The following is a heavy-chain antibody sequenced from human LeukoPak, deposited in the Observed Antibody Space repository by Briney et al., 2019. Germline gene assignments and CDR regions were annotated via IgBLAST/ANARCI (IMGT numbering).Heavy chain of an antibody. V-gene: IGHV3-23*01. CDR3: ADGGPSSGVFDY. CDR1: GFTFSNYW. Sequence: GGSLKLSCAGSGFTFSNYWMSWVRQAPGKGLEWVSAISGSGGSTYYADSVKGRFTISRDNSKNTLYLQMNSLRAEDTAVYYCADGGPSSGVFDYWGQGTLVTVSS. CDR2: ISGSGGST. J-gene: IGHJ4*02. D-gene: IGHD6-19*01.